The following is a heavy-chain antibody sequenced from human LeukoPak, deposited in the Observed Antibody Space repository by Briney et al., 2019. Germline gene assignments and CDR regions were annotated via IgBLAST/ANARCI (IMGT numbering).Heavy chain of an antibody. V-gene: IGHV4-4*07. J-gene: IGHJ4*02. D-gene: IGHD1-26*01. CDR1: GGSISSYY. Sequence: SETLSLTCTVSGGSISSYYWSWIRQPAGKGLEWIGRIYTSGSTNYNASLKSRVSMSVDTSRNQFSLKLSSVTAADTAVFYCAREDSGSYREFDYWGQGTLVTVSS. CDR3: AREDSGSYREFDY. CDR2: IYTSGST.